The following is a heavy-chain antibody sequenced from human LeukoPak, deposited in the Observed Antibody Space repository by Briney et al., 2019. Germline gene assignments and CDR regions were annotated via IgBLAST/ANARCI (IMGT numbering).Heavy chain of an antibody. J-gene: IGHJ4*02. CDR2: INPDRGAT. V-gene: IGHV1-2*06. D-gene: IGHD4-17*01. Sequence: ASVKVSCKASGYTLTGYHLHWVRQAPGQGLEWMGRINPDRGATDYSQKFQGRVTMAGDTSIGTAYMELSSLRSDDTAVYYCASGTFGDYSLDFWGQGTLVTVSS. CDR3: ASGTFGDYSLDF. CDR1: GYTLTGYH.